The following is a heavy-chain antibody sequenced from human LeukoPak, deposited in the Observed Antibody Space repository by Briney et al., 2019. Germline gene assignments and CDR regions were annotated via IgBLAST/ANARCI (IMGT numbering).Heavy chain of an antibody. CDR1: GGSISSYY. Sequence: TPSETLSLTCTVSGGSISSYYWSWIRQPAGKGLEWIGRIYTSGSTNYNPSLKSRVTMSVDTSKNRFSLKLSSVTAADTAVYYCARESYDSSGPDAFDIWGQGTMVTVSS. V-gene: IGHV4-4*07. J-gene: IGHJ3*02. CDR3: ARESYDSSGPDAFDI. CDR2: IYTSGST. D-gene: IGHD3-22*01.